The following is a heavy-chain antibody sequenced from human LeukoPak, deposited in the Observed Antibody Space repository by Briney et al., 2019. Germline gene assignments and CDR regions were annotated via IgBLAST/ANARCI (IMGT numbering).Heavy chain of an antibody. J-gene: IGHJ4*02. CDR1: GGSISSSSYY. CDR3: ARGHYCSSTSCYVMGFDY. Sequence: SETLCLTCTVSGGSISSSSYYWGWIRQPPGKGLEWIGSIYYSGSTYYNPSLKSRVTISVDTSKNQFSLKLSSVTAADTAVYYCARGHYCSSTSCYVMGFDYWGQGTLVTVSS. CDR2: IYYSGST. V-gene: IGHV4-39*01. D-gene: IGHD2-2*01.